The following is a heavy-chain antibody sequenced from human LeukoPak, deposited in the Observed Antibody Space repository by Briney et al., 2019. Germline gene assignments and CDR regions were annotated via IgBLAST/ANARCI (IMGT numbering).Heavy chain of an antibody. Sequence: PGGSLRLSCAASGFTFSSYGMHWVRQAPGKGLEWVSAISGSGASTYYADSVKGRFTISRDNSKNTLYLQMNSLRAEDTAIYYCAKDSNSNYRGQGTQVTVSS. CDR1: GFTFSSYG. CDR2: ISGSGAST. CDR3: AKDSNSNY. D-gene: IGHD4-11*01. J-gene: IGHJ4*02. V-gene: IGHV3-23*01.